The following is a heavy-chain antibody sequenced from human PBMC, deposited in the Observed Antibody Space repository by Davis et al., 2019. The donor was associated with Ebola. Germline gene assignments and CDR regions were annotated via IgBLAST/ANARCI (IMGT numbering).Heavy chain of an antibody. CDR3: ARGVGNWNHFDY. CDR1: GYTFTSYA. D-gene: IGHD1-1*01. J-gene: IGHJ4*02. Sequence: ASVKVSCKASGYTFTSYAMHWVRQAPGQRLEWMGWINAGNGNTKYSQKFQGRVTITRDTSASTAYMELSSLRSEDTAVYYCARGVGNWNHFDYWGQGTLVTVSS. V-gene: IGHV1-3*01. CDR2: INAGNGNT.